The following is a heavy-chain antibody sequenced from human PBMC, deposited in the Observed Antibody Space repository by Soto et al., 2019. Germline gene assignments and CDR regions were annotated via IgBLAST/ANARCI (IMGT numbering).Heavy chain of an antibody. CDR3: ARVIAVAGPLDY. Sequence: GGSLRLSCAASGFTFSSYGMHWVRQAPGKGLEWVAVIWYDGSNKYYADSVKGRFTISRDNSKNTLYLQMNSLRAEDTAVYYCARVIAVAGPLDYRGQGTLVTVSS. CDR2: IWYDGSNK. J-gene: IGHJ4*02. D-gene: IGHD6-19*01. CDR1: GFTFSSYG. V-gene: IGHV3-33*01.